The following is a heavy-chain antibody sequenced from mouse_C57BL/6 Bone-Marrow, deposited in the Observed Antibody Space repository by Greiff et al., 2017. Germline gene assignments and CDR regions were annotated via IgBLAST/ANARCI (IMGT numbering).Heavy chain of an antibody. CDR3: ASGPANWDLNYAMAY. Sequence: QVQLQQSGAELARPGASVKLSCKASGYTFTSYGISWVKQRTGQGLEWIGEIYPRSGNTYYNQKFKGKATLTVDKSSSTAYMELRSLTSEDSAVYYLASGPANWDLNYAMAYWGRGPPATVSS. J-gene: IGHJ4*01. CDR2: IYPRSGNT. CDR1: GYTFTSYG. D-gene: IGHD4-1*01. V-gene: IGHV1-81*01.